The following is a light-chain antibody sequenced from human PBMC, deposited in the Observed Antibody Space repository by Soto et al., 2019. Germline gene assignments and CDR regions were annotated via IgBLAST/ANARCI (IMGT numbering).Light chain of an antibody. Sequence: QSALTQPASVSGSPGQSITISCTGTSSDVGGYNYVSWYQQHPGKAPKLMIYDVSNRPSGVSNRFSGSKSGNTASLTISGLRAEDEADYYCGSYTSSNTLVFGGGTKLTVL. V-gene: IGLV2-14*03. CDR2: DVS. J-gene: IGLJ2*01. CDR3: GSYTSSNTLV. CDR1: SSDVGGYNY.